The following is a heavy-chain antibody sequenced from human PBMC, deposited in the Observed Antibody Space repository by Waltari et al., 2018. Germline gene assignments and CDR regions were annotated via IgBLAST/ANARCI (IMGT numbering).Heavy chain of an antibody. V-gene: IGHV4-39*02. D-gene: IGHD3-22*01. CDR1: GGLTFNNKYY. CDR3: ARDYDSSGYYYDY. CDR2: IFYRGST. Sequence: QLQLQESGPGLVKPSETLSLTCTVPGGLTFNNKYYWGCIRQPPGKGLEWIGSIFYRGSTHYNPSLKSRVTMSVDTSKNQFSLKLSSVTAADTARYYCARDYDSSGYYYDYWGQGVLVTVSS. J-gene: IGHJ4*02.